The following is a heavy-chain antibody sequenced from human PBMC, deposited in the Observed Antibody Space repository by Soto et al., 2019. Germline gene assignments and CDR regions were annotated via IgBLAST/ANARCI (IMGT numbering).Heavy chain of an antibody. J-gene: IGHJ4*02. V-gene: IGHV4-59*01. CDR1: GGSSSSYY. Sequence: QVQLQESGPGLVKPSETLSLTCTVSGGSSSSYYWSWIRQHPGKGLEWIGYIYYSGSTNYNPSLKSRVTISVDTYKNQFSQMLSAVTEAATAVYYCASHDYGGLRDDYWGQGTLVTVSS. D-gene: IGHD4-17*01. CDR2: IYYSGST. CDR3: ASHDYGGLRDDY.